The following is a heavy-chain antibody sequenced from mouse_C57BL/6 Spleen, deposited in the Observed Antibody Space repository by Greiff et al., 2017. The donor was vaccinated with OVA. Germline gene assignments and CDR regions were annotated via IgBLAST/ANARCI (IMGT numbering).Heavy chain of an antibody. D-gene: IGHD2-4*01. CDR1: GYTFTSYW. J-gene: IGHJ3*01. CDR3: ARSDDYDAWFAY. Sequence: QVQLQQPGAELMKPGASVKMSCKASGYTFTSYWITWVKQRPGQGLEWIGDIYPGSGSTNYNEKFKSKATLTVDTSSSTAYMQLSSLTSEDSAVYYCARSDDYDAWFAYWGQGTLVTVSA. V-gene: IGHV1-55*01. CDR2: IYPGSGST.